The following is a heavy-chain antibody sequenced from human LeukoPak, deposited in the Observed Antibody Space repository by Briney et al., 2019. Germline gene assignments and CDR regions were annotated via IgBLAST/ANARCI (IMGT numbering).Heavy chain of an antibody. V-gene: IGHV4-39*01. J-gene: IGHJ4*02. CDR3: ARHTYYYDSSGYLR. D-gene: IGHD3-22*01. Sequence: KPSQTLSLTCTVSGGSVSSSRYYCGWLHQPPGKGLVWVGNIYYSVSTYYNPSLKSRVTISVDTSNNQCSLRLSSVTAADTAVYYCARHTYYYDSSGYLRWGQGTLVTVSS. CDR2: IYYSVST. CDR1: GGSVSSSRYY.